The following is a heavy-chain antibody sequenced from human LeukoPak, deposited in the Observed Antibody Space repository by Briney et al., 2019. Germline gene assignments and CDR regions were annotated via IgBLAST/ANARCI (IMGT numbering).Heavy chain of an antibody. CDR2: ISYDGSNK. Sequence: AGGSLRLSCAASGFTFSSYAMHWVRQAPGKGLEWVAVISYDGSNKYYADSVKGRFTISRDNSKNTLYLQMNSLRDEDTAVYYCARRVVGAMPFDHWGQGTLVTVSS. V-gene: IGHV3-30-3*01. D-gene: IGHD1-26*01. J-gene: IGHJ4*02. CDR3: ARRVVGAMPFDH. CDR1: GFTFSSYA.